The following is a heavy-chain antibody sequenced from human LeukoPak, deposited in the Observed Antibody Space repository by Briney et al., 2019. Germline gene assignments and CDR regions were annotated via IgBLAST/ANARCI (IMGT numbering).Heavy chain of an antibody. CDR3: ARDPGYCSGGSCNYYYGMDV. CDR2: IYHSGST. J-gene: IGHJ6*04. D-gene: IGHD2-15*01. CDR1: GGSISSGGYS. Sequence: SENLSRTCAVSGGSISSGGYSWSWIRQPPGKGLEWIGYIYHSGSTYYNPSLQSRVTISVDRSKNQFSLKLSSVTAADTAVYYCARDPGYCSGGSCNYYYGMDVWGKGTTVTVSS. V-gene: IGHV4-30-2*01.